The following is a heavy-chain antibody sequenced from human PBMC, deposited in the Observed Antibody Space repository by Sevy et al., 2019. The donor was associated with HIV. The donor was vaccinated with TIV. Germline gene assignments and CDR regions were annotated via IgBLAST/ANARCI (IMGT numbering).Heavy chain of an antibody. CDR2: IYYNGRT. V-gene: IGHV4-59*01. Sequence: LRETLSLTCTVSGASISSYYWSWIRQPPGKGLEWVGYIYYNGRTNYNPSLKSRVTISVDTSKNQFSLKLISVTAADTAVYYCARSLADYYYGMDVWGQGTTVTVSS. CDR1: GASISSYY. CDR3: ARSLADYYYGMDV. J-gene: IGHJ6*02.